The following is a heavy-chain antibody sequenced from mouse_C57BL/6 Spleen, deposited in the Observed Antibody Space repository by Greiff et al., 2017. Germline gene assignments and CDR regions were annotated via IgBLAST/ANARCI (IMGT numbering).Heavy chain of an antibody. Sequence: VQLQESGAELVRPGSSVKLSCKASGYTFTSYWMDWVKQRPGQGLEWIGNIYPSDSETHYNQKFKDKATLTVDKSSSTAYMQLSSLTSEDSAVYYCARGITTVVDPWFAYWGQGTLVTVSA. CDR2: IYPSDSET. CDR1: GYTFTSYW. D-gene: IGHD1-1*01. CDR3: ARGITTVVDPWFAY. J-gene: IGHJ3*01. V-gene: IGHV1-61*01.